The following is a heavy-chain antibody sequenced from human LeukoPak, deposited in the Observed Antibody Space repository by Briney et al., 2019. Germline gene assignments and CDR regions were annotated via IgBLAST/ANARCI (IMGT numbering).Heavy chain of an antibody. J-gene: IGHJ6*02. Sequence: PGGSLSLSCAASGFTFDDYGMFWVRHAPGKGLEWVSGISGNSKNIGYAASVKGRFTISRDNAKNSLYLQMNSLRAEDTAFYYCAKGNRDSSGFYYYYGMDVWGQGTTATVSS. CDR1: GFTFDDYG. D-gene: IGHD3-22*01. CDR2: ISGNSKNI. V-gene: IGHV3-9*01. CDR3: AKGNRDSSGFYYYYGMDV.